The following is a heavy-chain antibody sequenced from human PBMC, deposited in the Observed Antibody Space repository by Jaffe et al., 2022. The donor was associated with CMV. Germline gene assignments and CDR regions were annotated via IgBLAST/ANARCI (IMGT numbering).Heavy chain of an antibody. D-gene: IGHD6-13*01. J-gene: IGHJ4*02. V-gene: IGHV3-30*18. Sequence: QVQLVESGGGVVQPGGSLRLSCAPSGFTFSSYAMHWVRQAPGKGLEWVAVVSSDGANKYYADSVKGRFTVSRDNSKNTLYLQMNSLRAEDTAVYYCAKGGSNWYYFDYWGQGTLVTVSS. CDR2: VSSDGANK. CDR1: GFTFSSYA. CDR3: AKGGSNWYYFDY.